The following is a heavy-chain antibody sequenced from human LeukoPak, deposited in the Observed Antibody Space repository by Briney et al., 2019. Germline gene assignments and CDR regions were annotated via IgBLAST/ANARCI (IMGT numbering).Heavy chain of an antibody. D-gene: IGHD2-2*01. CDR1: GFTFSSYW. CDR2: INTDGSST. J-gene: IGHJ4*02. Sequence: GGSLRLSCAASGFTFSSYWMHWVRQAPGKGLVWVSRINTDGSSTSYADSVKGRFTISRDNAKNTLYLQMNSLRAEDTAVYYCAKLGVVPAVIGRGYYFDYWGQGTLVTVSS. CDR3: AKLGVVPAVIGRGYYFDY. V-gene: IGHV3-74*01.